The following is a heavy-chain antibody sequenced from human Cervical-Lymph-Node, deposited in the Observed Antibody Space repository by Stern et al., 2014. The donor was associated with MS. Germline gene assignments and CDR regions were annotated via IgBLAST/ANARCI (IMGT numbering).Heavy chain of an antibody. CDR3: TKETTHDY. V-gene: IGHV3-23*04. Sequence: DQLVQSGGGLVQPGGSLRLSCAASGFTFSTYAMSWVRQAPGKGLEWVSRISDSGGSTNYADSAKGRFTISRDNFKNTLYLQMNSLRADDTAVYYCTKETTHDYWGQGTLVTVSS. J-gene: IGHJ4*02. CDR2: ISDSGGST. CDR1: GFTFSTYA. D-gene: IGHD4-17*01.